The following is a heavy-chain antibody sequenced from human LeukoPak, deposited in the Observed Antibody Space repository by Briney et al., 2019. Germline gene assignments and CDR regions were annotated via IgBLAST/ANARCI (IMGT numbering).Heavy chain of an antibody. CDR3: ARDSGYCSGGSCYPGWFDP. V-gene: IGHV1-69*04. D-gene: IGHD2-15*01. CDR1: GCTFSSYA. Sequence: SSVKVSCKPSGCTFSSYAISWLRQAPGQGLEWMGRIIPILGIANYEKKFQGSVTITADKSTSTAYMELSSLRSEDRAVYYCARDSGYCSGGSCYPGWFDPWGQGTLVTVSS. J-gene: IGHJ5*02. CDR2: IIPILGIA.